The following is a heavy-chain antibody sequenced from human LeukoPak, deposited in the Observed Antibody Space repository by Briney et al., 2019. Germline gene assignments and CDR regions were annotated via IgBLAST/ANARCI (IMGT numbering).Heavy chain of an antibody. J-gene: IGHJ4*02. CDR3: ARRAGAYSHPYDY. CDR2: IKQDGTER. V-gene: IGHV3-7*03. D-gene: IGHD4/OR15-4a*01. CDR1: GFTFTTYW. Sequence: GESLRLSCAASGFTFTTYWMSWVRQAPGKGLEWVANIKQDGTERYYVDSVKGRFTISRDNSKNTLYLQINSLRAEDTAVYYCARRAGAYSHPYDYWGQGTLVTVSS.